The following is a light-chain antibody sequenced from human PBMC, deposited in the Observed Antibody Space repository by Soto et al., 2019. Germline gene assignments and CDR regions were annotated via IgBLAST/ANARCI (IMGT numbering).Light chain of an antibody. CDR3: CSSGGSPTYV. J-gene: IGLJ1*01. Sequence: QSVLTQPASVSGSPDSRSPSPALEPAVMLEVINLSPGTNNTQAKPPKLMIFEVNKRPSGVSNRFSGSKSGNTASLTISGLKVEDEADYYCCSSGGSPTYVFGTGTKLTVL. CDR2: EVN. V-gene: IGLV2-23*02. CDR1: AVMLEVIN.